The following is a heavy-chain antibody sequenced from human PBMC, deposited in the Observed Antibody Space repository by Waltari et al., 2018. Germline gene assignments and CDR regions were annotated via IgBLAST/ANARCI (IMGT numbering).Heavy chain of an antibody. V-gene: IGHV4-4*07. CDR3: VREKGGLGGWFDP. CDR1: GSSISVFS. D-gene: IGHD2-15*01. J-gene: IGHJ5*02. Sequence: QVHLKASGPALVKPSETLSLTCTVSGSSISVFSWSWIRQPAGKGLEWVGRASASGSTNYNPSLKSRITMAADTSRNQFSLTLTDVTAADTAMYYCVREKGGLGGWFDPWGQGIQVTVSS. CDR2: ASASGST.